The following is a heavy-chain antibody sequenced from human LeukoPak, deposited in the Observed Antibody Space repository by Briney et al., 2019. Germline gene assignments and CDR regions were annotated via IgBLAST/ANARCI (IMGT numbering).Heavy chain of an antibody. D-gene: IGHD3-3*01. CDR1: GYTFTSYY. CDR3: ASAYDFWSGYYPL. CDR2: INPSGGST. J-gene: IGHJ4*02. V-gene: IGHV1-46*03. Sequence: ASVKVSFKASGYTFTSYYMHWVRQAPGQGREWMGIINPSGGSTSYAQNFQGRVTMTRDTSTSTVYMELSSLRSEYTAVYYCASAYDFWSGYYPLWGQGTLVTVSS.